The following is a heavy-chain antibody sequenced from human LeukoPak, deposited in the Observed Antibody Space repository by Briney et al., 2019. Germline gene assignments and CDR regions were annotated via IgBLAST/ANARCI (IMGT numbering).Heavy chain of an antibody. CDR2: IYYSGST. D-gene: IGHD3-9*01. J-gene: IGHJ5*02. CDR1: GGSISSYY. V-gene: IGHV4-59*01. CDR3: ARVGIYYDILTGYYYNWFYP. Sequence: SETLSLTCTVSGGSISSYYWSWIRQPPGKGLEWIGYIYYSGSTNYNPSLKSRVTISVDTSKNQFSLKLSSVTAADTAVYYCARVGIYYDILTGYYYNWFYPWGQGTLVTVSS.